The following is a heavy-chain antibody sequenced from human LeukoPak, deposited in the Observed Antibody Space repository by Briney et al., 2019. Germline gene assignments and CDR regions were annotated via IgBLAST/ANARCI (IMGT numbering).Heavy chain of an antibody. CDR1: GFTFSSCA. CDR2: ISGSGGST. V-gene: IGHV3-23*01. J-gene: IGHJ5*02. Sequence: GGSLRLSCAASGFTFSSCAMSWVRQAPGKGLEWVSAISGSGGSTYYADSVKGRFTISRDNSKNTLYLQMNSLRAEDTAVYYCAEGEIAAAVPLPLHWFDPWGQGTLVTVSS. CDR3: AEGEIAAAVPLPLHWFDP. D-gene: IGHD6-13*01.